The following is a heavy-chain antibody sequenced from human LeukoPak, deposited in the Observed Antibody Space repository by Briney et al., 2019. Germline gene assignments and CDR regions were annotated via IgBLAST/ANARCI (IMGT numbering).Heavy chain of an antibody. CDR2: IYYRSKWFN. D-gene: IGHD3-9*01. V-gene: IGHV6-1*01. CDR3: AGGGGRYDY. Sequence: PSQTLSLTCAISGDSFSRNSGTWCWIRQSPSRGLEWLGRIYYRSKWFNDYAVSVKTRITINRYTSKNQFSLQLDSVPLEDTAVYYCAGGGGRYDYWGQGTLVTVSS. J-gene: IGHJ4*02. CDR1: GDSFSRNSGT.